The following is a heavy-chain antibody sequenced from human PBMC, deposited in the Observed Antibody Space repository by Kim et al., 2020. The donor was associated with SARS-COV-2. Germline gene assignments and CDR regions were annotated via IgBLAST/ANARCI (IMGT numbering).Heavy chain of an antibody. V-gene: IGHV3-30*01. CDR2: ISYDGTEI. D-gene: IGHD1-26*01. CDR3: ARSEGATTQPAY. Sequence: GGSLRLSCAASGFTFSSYAMHWVRQAPSKGPEWVTFISYDGTEIYYADSVKGRFTISRDNSKNTLYLQMNNMRAEDTALYYCARSEGATTQPAYWSQGTLVTVSS. CDR1: GFTFSSYA. J-gene: IGHJ4*02.